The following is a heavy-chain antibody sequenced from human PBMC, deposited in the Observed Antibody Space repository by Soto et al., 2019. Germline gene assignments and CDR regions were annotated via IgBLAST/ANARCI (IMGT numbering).Heavy chain of an antibody. Sequence: SLRLSCAASGFTFSSYAMHWVRQAPGKGLEWVAVISYDGSNKYYADSVKGRFTISRDNSKNTLYLQMNSLRAEDTAVYYCASSPYDFWSGYYYYYGMDVWGQGTTVTVSS. CDR2: ISYDGSNK. V-gene: IGHV3-30-3*01. CDR3: ASSPYDFWSGYYYYYGMDV. D-gene: IGHD3-3*01. J-gene: IGHJ6*02. CDR1: GFTFSSYA.